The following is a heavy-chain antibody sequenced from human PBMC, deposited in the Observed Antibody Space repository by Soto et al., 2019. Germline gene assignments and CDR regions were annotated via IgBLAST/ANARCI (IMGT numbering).Heavy chain of an antibody. Sequence: EVQLLESGGGLVQPGGSLRLSSAASGFTFSSFAMNWVRQAPGKGLEWVSAISGSSGHTYYADSVKGRFIISRDNSKNTLYLQMDSLSADATAVDYCARGPSEYIWGSYLRYCDSWGQGSLVTVSS. CDR2: ISGSSGHT. V-gene: IGHV3-23*01. CDR3: ARGPSEYIWGSYLRYCDS. CDR1: GFTFSSFA. D-gene: IGHD3-16*02. J-gene: IGHJ4*02.